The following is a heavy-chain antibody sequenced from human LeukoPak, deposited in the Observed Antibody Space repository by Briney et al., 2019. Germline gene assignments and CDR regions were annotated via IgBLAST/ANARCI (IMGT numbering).Heavy chain of an antibody. D-gene: IGHD3-22*01. V-gene: IGHV1-69*05. CDR2: IIPIFGTA. CDR1: GGTFGSYA. Sequence: GASVKVSCKASGGTFGSYAISWVRQAPGQGLEWMGGIIPIFGTANYAQKFQGRVTITTDESTSTAYMELSSLRSEDTAVYYCARGGYPNLGSFDYWGQGTLVTVSS. J-gene: IGHJ4*02. CDR3: ARGGYPNLGSFDY.